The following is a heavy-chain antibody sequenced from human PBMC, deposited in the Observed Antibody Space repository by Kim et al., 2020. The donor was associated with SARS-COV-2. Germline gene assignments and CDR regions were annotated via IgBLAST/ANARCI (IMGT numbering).Heavy chain of an antibody. J-gene: IGHJ4*02. CDR3: ARVTGGTHYPFDY. V-gene: IGHV1-3*01. Sequence: YSQKFPGSVTITRDTSASTAYIELGSLRSEDPAVYYCARVTGGTHYPFDYWGQGTLVTVSS. D-gene: IGHD3-16*01.